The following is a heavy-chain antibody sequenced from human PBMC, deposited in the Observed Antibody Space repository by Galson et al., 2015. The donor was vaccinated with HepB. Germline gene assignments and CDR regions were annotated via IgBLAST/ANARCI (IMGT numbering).Heavy chain of an antibody. Sequence: TLSLTCTVPGGSISSGSYYWSWIRQPAGKGLEWIGRIYTSGSTNYNPSLKSRVTMSVDTSKNQFSLKLSSVTAADTAVYYCARTLHNWRAFDYWGQGTLVTVSS. V-gene: IGHV4-61*02. J-gene: IGHJ4*02. CDR2: IYTSGST. CDR1: GGSISSGSYY. D-gene: IGHD1-20*01. CDR3: ARTLHNWRAFDY.